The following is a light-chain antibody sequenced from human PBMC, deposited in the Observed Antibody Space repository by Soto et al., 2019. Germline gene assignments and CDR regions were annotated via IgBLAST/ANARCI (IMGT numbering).Light chain of an antibody. Sequence: QSALTQPASVSVSPGQSITISCTGTSSDIGGQDFLSWYQQHPGKAPKLIICEVNNRPSGVSNRFSASKSGNTASLTISGLQTEDEADYYCRSYRSGDTLVFGTGTKVTVL. J-gene: IGLJ1*01. V-gene: IGLV2-14*01. CDR1: SSDIGGQDF. CDR3: RSYRSGDTLV. CDR2: EVN.